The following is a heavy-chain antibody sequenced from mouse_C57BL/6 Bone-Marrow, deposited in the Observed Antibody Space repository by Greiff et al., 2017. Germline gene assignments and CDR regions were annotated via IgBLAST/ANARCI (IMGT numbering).Heavy chain of an antibody. V-gene: IGHV1-61*01. CDR3: AREGDTRLRLRGWFAY. D-gene: IGHD3-2*02. Sequence: QVQLQQPGAELVRPGSSVKLSCKASGYTFTSYWMDWVKQRPGQGLEWIGNIYPSDSETHYNPKFKDKATLTVAKSSSTAYMQLSSLTSEDSAVYYCAREGDTRLRLRGWFAYWGRGTLVTVSA. J-gene: IGHJ3*01. CDR1: GYTFTSYW. CDR2: IYPSDSET.